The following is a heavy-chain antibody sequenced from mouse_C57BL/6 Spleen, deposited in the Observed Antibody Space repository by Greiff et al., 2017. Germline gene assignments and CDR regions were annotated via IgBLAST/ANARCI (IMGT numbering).Heavy chain of an antibody. V-gene: IGHV1-72*01. D-gene: IGHD2-5*01. J-gene: IGHJ2*01. CDR2: IDPNSGGT. Sequence: QVQLQQPGAELVKPGASVKLSCKASGYTFTSYWMHWVKQRPGRGLEWIGGIDPNSGGTNYNQKFKSKATLTVDKPSSTAYMQLSSLTSEDSAVYYCARGYSNCEGADWGQGTTLTVSS. CDR1: GYTFTSYW. CDR3: ARGYSNCEGAD.